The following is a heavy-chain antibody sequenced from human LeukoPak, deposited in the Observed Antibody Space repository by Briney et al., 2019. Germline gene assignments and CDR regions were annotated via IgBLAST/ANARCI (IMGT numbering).Heavy chain of an antibody. D-gene: IGHD3-10*01. CDR2: ISGSGGST. CDR1: GFTFSSYA. CDR3: AKDVRFGELLAAYDY. Sequence: GGSLRLSCAASGFTFSSYAMSRVRQAPGKGLEWVSAISGSGGSTYYADSVKGRFTISRDNSKNTLYLQMNSLRAEDTAVYYCAKDVRFGELLAAYDYWGQGTLVTVSS. J-gene: IGHJ4*02. V-gene: IGHV3-23*01.